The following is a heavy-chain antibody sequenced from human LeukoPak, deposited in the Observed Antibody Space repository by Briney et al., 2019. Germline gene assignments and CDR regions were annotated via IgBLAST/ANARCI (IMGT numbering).Heavy chain of an antibody. CDR1: GYSISSDYY. CDR3: ASATYYYDSSGYYAYYMDV. J-gene: IGHJ6*03. CDR2: IYHSGST. V-gene: IGHV4-38-2*02. Sequence: SETLSLTCTVSGYSISSDYYWGWVRQPPGKGLEWIGSIYHSGSTNYNPSLKSRVTISVDTSKNQFSLKLSSVTAADTAVYYCASATYYYDSSGYYAYYMDVWGKGTTVTVSS. D-gene: IGHD3-22*01.